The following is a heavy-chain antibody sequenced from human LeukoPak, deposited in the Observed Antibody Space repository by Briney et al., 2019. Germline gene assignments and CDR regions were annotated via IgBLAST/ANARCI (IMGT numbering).Heavy chain of an antibody. CDR3: AREVGAGYCSSTSCQKRHNWFDP. CDR1: GGTFSSYA. D-gene: IGHD2-2*01. J-gene: IGHJ5*02. CDR2: MNPNSGNT. Sequence: ASVKVSCKASGGTFSSYAISWVRQATGQGLEWMGWMNPNSGNTGYAQKFQGRVTMTRNTSISAAYMELSSLRSEDTAVYYCAREVGAGYCSSTSCQKRHNWFDPWGQGTLVTVSS. V-gene: IGHV1-8*02.